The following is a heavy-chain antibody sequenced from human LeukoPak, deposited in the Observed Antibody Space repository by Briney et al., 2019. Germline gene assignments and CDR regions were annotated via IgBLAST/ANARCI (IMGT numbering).Heavy chain of an antibody. J-gene: IGHJ4*02. D-gene: IGHD2-2*01. CDR1: GFTFSDYA. Sequence: GGSLRLSCTASGFTFSDYAMSWFRQAPGKGLEWVGFIRSKAYGGTTEYAASVKGRFTISRDDSKSIAYLQMNSLKTEDTAVYYCTRDTNIVVVPAASDYWGQGTLVTVSS. CDR2: IRSKAYGGTT. CDR3: TRDTNIVVVPAASDY. V-gene: IGHV3-49*03.